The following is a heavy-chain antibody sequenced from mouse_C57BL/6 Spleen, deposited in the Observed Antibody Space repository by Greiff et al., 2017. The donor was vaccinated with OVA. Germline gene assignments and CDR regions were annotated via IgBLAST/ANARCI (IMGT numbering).Heavy chain of an antibody. Sequence: EVMLVESGEGLVKPGGSLKLSCAASGFTFSSYAMSWVRQTPEKRLEWVAYLSSGGDYIYYADTVKGRFTISRDNARNTLYLQMSSLKSEDTAMYYCTRGDYDLAYWGQGTLVTVSA. CDR1: GFTFSSYA. J-gene: IGHJ3*01. V-gene: IGHV5-9-1*02. CDR3: TRGDYDLAY. CDR2: LSSGGDYI. D-gene: IGHD2-4*01.